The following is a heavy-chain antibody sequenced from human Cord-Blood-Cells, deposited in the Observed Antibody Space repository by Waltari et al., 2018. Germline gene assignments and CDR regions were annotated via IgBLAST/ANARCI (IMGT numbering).Heavy chain of an antibody. D-gene: IGHD3-3*01. V-gene: IGHV1-18*04. CDR3: AREPDCEFWSGYAFDS. J-gene: IGHJ3*02. CDR1: GYTFTSYG. CDR2: HSAYNGNT. Sequence: QVQLVQSGAEVKKPGASVKVSCKASGYTFTSYGISWVRQAPGQGLEWMGWHSAYNGNTDEAQKLQGRVTMTTDTSTSAAYMELRSLRSDDTAVYYCAREPDCEFWSGYAFDSWGQGTMVTVSS.